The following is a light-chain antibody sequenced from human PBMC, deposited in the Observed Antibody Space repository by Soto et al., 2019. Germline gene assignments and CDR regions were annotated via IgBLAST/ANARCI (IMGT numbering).Light chain of an antibody. CDR1: SSDVGAYKD. CDR2: GVS. CDR3: TSYVGSDIWV. V-gene: IGLV2-8*01. J-gene: IGLJ3*02. Sequence: QSALTQPPSASGSPGQSVTISCTGTSSDVGAYKDVSWYQQYPGKAPKLMIYGVSKRPSGVPDRFSGSKSCNTASLTVSGLQAEDEADYYCTSYVGSDIWVFGGGTKLTVL.